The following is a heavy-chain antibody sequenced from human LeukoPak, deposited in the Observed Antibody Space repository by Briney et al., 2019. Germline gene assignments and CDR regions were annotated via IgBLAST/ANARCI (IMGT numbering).Heavy chain of an antibody. CDR2: MNPNSGNT. CDR1: GYTFTSYG. V-gene: IGHV1-8*03. D-gene: IGHD3-22*01. CDR3: ARGRSYYYDSSGYYLDAFDI. J-gene: IGHJ3*02. Sequence: ASVKVSCKASGYTFTSYGISWVRQATGQGLEWMGWMNPNSGNTGYAQKFQDRVTITRDTSMSTAYMELSSLRSDDTAVYYCARGRSYYYDSSGYYLDAFDIWGQGTMVTVSS.